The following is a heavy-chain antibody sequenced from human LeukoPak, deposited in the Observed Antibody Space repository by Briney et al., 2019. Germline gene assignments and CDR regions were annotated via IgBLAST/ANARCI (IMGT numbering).Heavy chain of an antibody. CDR1: GFTFSDYY. J-gene: IGHJ4*02. CDR2: ISGSGGST. CDR3: AKDRGYSSSWSDY. Sequence: GGSLRLSCAASGFTFSDYYMSWVRQAPGKGLEWVSAISGSGGSTYYADSVKGRFTISRDNSKNTLYLQMNSLRAEDTAVYYCAKDRGYSSSWSDYWGQGTLVTVSS. V-gene: IGHV3-23*01. D-gene: IGHD6-13*01.